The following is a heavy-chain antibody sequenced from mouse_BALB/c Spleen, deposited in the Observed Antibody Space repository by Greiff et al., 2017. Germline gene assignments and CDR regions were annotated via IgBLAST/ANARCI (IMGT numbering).Heavy chain of an antibody. CDR1: GFAFSSYD. CDR2: ISSGGGST. Sequence: DVMLVESGGGLVKPGGSLKLSCAASGFAFSSYDMSWVRQTPEKRLEWVAYISSGGGSTYYPDTVKGRFTISRDNAKNTLYLQMSSLKSEDTAMYYCARQEWDGFAYWGQGTLVTVSA. D-gene: IGHD4-1*01. J-gene: IGHJ3*01. V-gene: IGHV5-12-1*01. CDR3: ARQEWDGFAY.